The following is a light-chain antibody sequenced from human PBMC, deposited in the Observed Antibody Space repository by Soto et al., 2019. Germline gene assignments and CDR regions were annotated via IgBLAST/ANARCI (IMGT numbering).Light chain of an antibody. CDR1: QTVGRSY. CDR3: QQYDSIHPWT. V-gene: IGKV3-20*01. CDR2: GTS. J-gene: IGKJ1*01. Sequence: EIVLTQSPGIMYLSPGERATLSCRASQTVGRSYLAWYQQKPGQAPRLLIFGTSTRATGIPDRFSGGGSGTHFTLNISRLDPEDYAVYFCQQYDSIHPWTFGQGTRVEVK.